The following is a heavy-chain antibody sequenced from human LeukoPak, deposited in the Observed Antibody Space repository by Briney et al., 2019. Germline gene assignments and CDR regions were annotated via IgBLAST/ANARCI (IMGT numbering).Heavy chain of an antibody. V-gene: IGHV4-61*02. CDR1: GGSLTSGRYY. J-gene: IGHJ6*03. CDR3: ARGVVTDDYYMDV. CDR2: LYTNDNT. D-gene: IGHD2-21*02. Sequence: SETLSLTCSVSGGSLTSGRYYWTWVRQPAGKGLGWIGRLYTNDNTNYNPSPESRVSISVDTSKSQFYLQLTSVTAADTAVYFCARGVVTDDYYMDVWGKGTTVIVSS.